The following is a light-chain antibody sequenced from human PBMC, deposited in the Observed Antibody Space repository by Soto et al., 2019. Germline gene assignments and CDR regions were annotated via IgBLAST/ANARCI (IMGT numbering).Light chain of an antibody. CDR2: GSS. Sequence: QSALTQPPSVSGAPGQRVTISCTGSSSNIGAGYDVHWYQQLPRSAPKLLIYGSSNRPSGVPDRFSASKSGTSASLAITGLQAEDEADYYCQSYDSSLSGFYVFGTGTKVTVL. V-gene: IGLV1-40*01. J-gene: IGLJ1*01. CDR1: SSNIGAGYD. CDR3: QSYDSSLSGFYV.